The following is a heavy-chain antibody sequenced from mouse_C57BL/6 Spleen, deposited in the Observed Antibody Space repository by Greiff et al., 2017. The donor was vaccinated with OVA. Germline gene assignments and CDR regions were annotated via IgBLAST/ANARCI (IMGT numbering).Heavy chain of an antibody. CDR3: GTGTYAMDY. CDR2: IYPSDSET. CDR1: GYTFTSYW. J-gene: IGHJ4*01. V-gene: IGHV1-61*01. Sequence: QVQLLQPGAELVRPGSSVKLSCTASGYTFTSYWLAWVLQSPGQGLEWIGNIYPSDSETHYNHKFKDKATLTVDKSSSTAYMQLSSLTSENSAVYYCGTGTYAMDYWGQGTSVTVSS. D-gene: IGHD4-1*01.